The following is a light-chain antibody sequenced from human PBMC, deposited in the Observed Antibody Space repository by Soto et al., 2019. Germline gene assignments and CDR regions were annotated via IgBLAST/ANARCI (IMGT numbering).Light chain of an antibody. J-gene: IGKJ1*01. CDR3: QQYNSYSGT. CDR2: AAS. V-gene: IGKV1-9*01. Sequence: DIQLTQSPSFLSASEGDRVTITCRASQGISSYLAWYQQKPGKAPKLLMYAASTLQRGVPSRFSGSGSGTEFTLAISSLQPEDFATYYCQQYNSYSGTFGQGTKVDIK. CDR1: QGISSY.